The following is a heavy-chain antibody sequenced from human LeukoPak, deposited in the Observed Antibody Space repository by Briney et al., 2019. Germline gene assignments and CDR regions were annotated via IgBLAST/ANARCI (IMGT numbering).Heavy chain of an antibody. Sequence: GESLKISCKGSGYIFTSYSIAWVRQMPGKGLEWMGVIYPYDSEIRYSPSFQGQVTISADKSISTAYLQWSSLKASDTAMYYCERPNWARRYFDYWGQGTLVTVSS. J-gene: IGHJ4*02. CDR2: IYPYDSEI. D-gene: IGHD7-27*01. V-gene: IGHV5-51*01. CDR3: ERPNWARRYFDY. CDR1: GYIFTSYS.